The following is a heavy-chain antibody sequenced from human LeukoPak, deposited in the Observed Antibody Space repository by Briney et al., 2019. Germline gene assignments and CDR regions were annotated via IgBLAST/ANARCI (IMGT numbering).Heavy chain of an antibody. J-gene: IGHJ1*01. Sequence: VSVKVSCKASGYTFTSYGISWVRQAPGQGLEWMGWISAYNGNTNYAQKLQGRVTMTTDTSTSTAYMELRSLRSDDTAVYYCARVFGYYYDSSGYFEYFQHWGQGTLVTVSS. CDR1: GYTFTSYG. D-gene: IGHD3-22*01. V-gene: IGHV1-18*01. CDR2: ISAYNGNT. CDR3: ARVFGYYYDSSGYFEYFQH.